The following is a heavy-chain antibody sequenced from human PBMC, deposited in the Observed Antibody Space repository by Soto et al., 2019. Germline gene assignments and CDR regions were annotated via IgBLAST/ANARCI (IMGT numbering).Heavy chain of an antibody. D-gene: IGHD2-2*01. V-gene: IGHV4-39*01. J-gene: IGHJ6*03. Sequence: PSETLSLTCTVSGGSISSSSYYWGWIRQPPGKGLEWIGSIYYSGSTYYNPSLKSRVTISVDTSKNQFSLKLSSVTAADTAVYYCARHGRADDQDCSSTSCYRPRNYYYYYLDVWGKGTTVTVSS. CDR1: GGSISSSSYY. CDR3: ARHGRADDQDCSSTSCYRPRNYYYYYLDV. CDR2: IYYSGST.